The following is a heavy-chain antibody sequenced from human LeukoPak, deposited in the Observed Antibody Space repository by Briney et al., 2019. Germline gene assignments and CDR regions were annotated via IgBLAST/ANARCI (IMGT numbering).Heavy chain of an antibody. CDR1: GGSISSGGYY. Sequence: PSVTLSLTCTVSGGSISSGGYYWSWIRQHPGKGLEWIGYIYYSGSTYYNPSPKSRVTISVDTSKNQFSLKLSSVTAADTAVYYCARAGGGYDSNFDYWGQGTLVTVSS. D-gene: IGHD5-12*01. CDR3: ARAGGGYDSNFDY. CDR2: IYYSGST. V-gene: IGHV4-31*03. J-gene: IGHJ4*02.